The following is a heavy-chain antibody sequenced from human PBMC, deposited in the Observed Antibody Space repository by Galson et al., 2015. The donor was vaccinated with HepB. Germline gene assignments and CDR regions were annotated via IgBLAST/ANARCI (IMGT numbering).Heavy chain of an antibody. CDR1: GFTFSSYS. D-gene: IGHD6-19*01. Sequence: SLRLSCAASGFTFSSYSMNWVRQAPGKGLEWVSYISSSSSTIYYADSVKGRFTISRDNAKNSLYLQMNSLRDEDTAVYYCARDRVILSVAGYYFDYWGQGTLVTVSS. J-gene: IGHJ4*02. CDR3: ARDRVILSVAGYYFDY. V-gene: IGHV3-48*02. CDR2: ISSSSSTI.